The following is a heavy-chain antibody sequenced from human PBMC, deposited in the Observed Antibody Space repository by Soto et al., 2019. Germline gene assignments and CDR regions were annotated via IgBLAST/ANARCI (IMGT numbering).Heavy chain of an antibody. J-gene: IGHJ6*03. Sequence: QVQLQQWGAGLLKPSETLSLTCAVYGGSFSGYYWSWIRQTPGKGLEWIGEINDSGSTNHNPSLKSRVTIFVDTPKNQFSLKRSSVTAADTAVYYCASGLCVWVGALSRRGGYSYDMDVCGTGTTVTVSS. CDR2: INDSGST. D-gene: IGHD3-10*01. CDR1: GGSFSGYY. V-gene: IGHV4-34*01. CDR3: ASGLCVWVGALSRRGGYSYDMDV.